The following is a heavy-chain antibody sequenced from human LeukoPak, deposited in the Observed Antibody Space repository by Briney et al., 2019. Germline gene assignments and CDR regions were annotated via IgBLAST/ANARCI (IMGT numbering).Heavy chain of an antibody. D-gene: IGHD3-9*01. CDR3: ARDLFFVGERYFDWSGNYYGMDV. J-gene: IGHJ6*04. CDR1: GFTFSSYE. CDR2: ISSSGSTI. V-gene: IGHV3-48*03. Sequence: PGGSLRLSCAASGFTFSSYEMNWVRQAPGKGLEWVSYISSSGSTIYYADSVKGRFTISRDNAKNSLYLQMNSLGAEDTAVYYCARDLFFVGERYFDWSGNYYGMDVWGKGTTVTVSS.